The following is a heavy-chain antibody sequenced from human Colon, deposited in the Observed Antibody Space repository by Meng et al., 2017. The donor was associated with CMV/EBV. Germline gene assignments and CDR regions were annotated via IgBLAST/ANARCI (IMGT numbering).Heavy chain of an antibody. V-gene: IGHV3-23*01. J-gene: IGHJ3*02. CDR3: ATDPNGCYNGAFEI. CDR2: ITASGGRT. CDR1: GIMFTTYA. Sequence: GESLKISCAASGIMFTTYAVTWVRQAPGRGLEWVLYITASGGRTYYADSVKGPFTISSDNSKNTLYLQMNSLRAEDTAIYYYATDPNGCYNGAFEIWGQGTLVTVSS. D-gene: IGHD2-2*02.